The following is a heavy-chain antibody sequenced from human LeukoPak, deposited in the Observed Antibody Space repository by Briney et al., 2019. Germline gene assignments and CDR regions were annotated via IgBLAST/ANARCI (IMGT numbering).Heavy chain of an antibody. J-gene: IGHJ3*01. CDR2: LSSGDNT. V-gene: IGHV3-53*01. Sequence: GGSLRLSCAASGFSVSYYYMSWVRQAPGRGLEWVSALSSGDNTHCADSVNGRFTISRDNSKNTLYLQLNSLRAEDTAVYYCARRYCSTCPTGHAFDLWGQGTMVTVSS. D-gene: IGHD2-2*01. CDR3: ARRYCSTCPTGHAFDL. CDR1: GFSVSYYY.